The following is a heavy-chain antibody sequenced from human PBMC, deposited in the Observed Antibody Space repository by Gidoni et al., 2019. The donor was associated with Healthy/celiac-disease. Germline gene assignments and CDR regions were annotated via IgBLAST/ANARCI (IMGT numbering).Heavy chain of an antibody. V-gene: IGHV4-31*03. CDR1: GGSISSGGYY. J-gene: IGHJ4*02. CDR2: IYYSGST. CDR3: ARGSGAPTPTVTESFDY. D-gene: IGHD4-17*01. Sequence: QVQLQESGPGLVKPSQTLSLTCTVSGGSISSGGYYWSWIRQHPGKGLEWIGYIYYSGSTYYNPSLKSRVTISVDTSKNQFSLKLSSVTAADTAVYYCARGSGAPTPTVTESFDYWGQGTLVTVSS.